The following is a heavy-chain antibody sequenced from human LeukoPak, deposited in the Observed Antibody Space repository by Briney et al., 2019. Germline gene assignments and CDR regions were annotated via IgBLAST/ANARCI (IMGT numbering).Heavy chain of an antibody. CDR3: ARGSTFSTDRPFDGYLYY. CDR2: MNPNSGNT. J-gene: IGHJ4*02. Sequence: ASVKVSCKASGYTFTSYDINWVRQATGQGLEWMGWMNPNSGNTGYAQKFQGRVTMTRDTSISTAYMELSRLRSDDTAVYYCARGSTFSTDRPFDGYLYYWGQGTLVTVSS. CDR1: GYTFTSYD. D-gene: IGHD3/OR15-3a*01. V-gene: IGHV1-8*01.